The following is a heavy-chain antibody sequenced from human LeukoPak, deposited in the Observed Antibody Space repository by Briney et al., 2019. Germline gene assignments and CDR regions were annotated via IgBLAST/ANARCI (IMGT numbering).Heavy chain of an antibody. CDR1: GFTVSSNY. J-gene: IGHJ5*02. D-gene: IGHD3-10*01. Sequence: GGSLRLSCAASGFTVSSNYMSWVRQAPGKGLEWVANIKKDGGEKYYEDSVKGRFTISRDNAKNSLYLQMNSLRAEDTAVYYCAREITYYYDSGGYWFDPWGQGTLVTVSS. CDR2: IKKDGGEK. CDR3: AREITYYYDSGGYWFDP. V-gene: IGHV3-7*01.